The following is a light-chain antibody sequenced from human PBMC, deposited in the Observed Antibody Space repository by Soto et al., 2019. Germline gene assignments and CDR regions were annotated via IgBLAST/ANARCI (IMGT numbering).Light chain of an antibody. J-gene: IGKJ3*01. Sequence: DIQMTQSPSSLSTSVVDRVTITCLASQSISSYLNWYQQKPGKAPKLLIYAASSLQSGVPSRFSGSGSGTDFTLTISSLQPEDVATYYCQKYNSALGTCGPGTKGDIK. CDR2: AAS. CDR1: QSISSY. V-gene: IGKV1-39*01. CDR3: QKYNSALGT.